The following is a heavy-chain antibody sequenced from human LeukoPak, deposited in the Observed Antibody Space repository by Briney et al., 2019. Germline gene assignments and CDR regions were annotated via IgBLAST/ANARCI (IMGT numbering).Heavy chain of an antibody. CDR2: IYYSGST. CDR1: GGSISSSSYY. CDR3: AKISGSYSHPLDY. D-gene: IGHD1-26*01. Sequence: SETLSLTCTVSGGSISSSSYYWGWIRQPPGKGLEWIGSIYYSGSTYYNPSLKSRVTISVDTSKNQFSLKLSSATAADTAVYYCAKISGSYSHPLDYWGQGTLVTVSS. J-gene: IGHJ4*02. V-gene: IGHV4-39*01.